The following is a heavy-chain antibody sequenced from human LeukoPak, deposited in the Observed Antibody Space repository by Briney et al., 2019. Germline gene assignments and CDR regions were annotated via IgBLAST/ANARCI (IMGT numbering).Heavy chain of an antibody. CDR1: GFGFSNYV. V-gene: IGHV3-23*01. CDR3: AKVWGPYSSSFYLYYFDY. J-gene: IGHJ4*02. CDR2: ITANGGST. D-gene: IGHD6-13*01. Sequence: GGSLRLSCAASGFGFSNYVMTWVRQAPGKGLQWVSAITANGGSTFYAVSVKGRFTISRDNSKNTVYLQMNSLRAEDTAIYYCAKVWGPYSSSFYLYYFDYWGQGSLVTVS.